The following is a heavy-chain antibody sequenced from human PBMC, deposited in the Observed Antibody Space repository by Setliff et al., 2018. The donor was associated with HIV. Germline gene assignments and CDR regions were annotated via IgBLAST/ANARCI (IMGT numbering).Heavy chain of an antibody. Sequence: ASVKVSCKVSGYTFTTYSIHWVRQAPGQRPEWMGWLRTGDGDTSYSESLQGRVTFTSDTSANTAYMELRSLGSDDTAVYFCARRASTAEVFDYWGQGTLVTVS. D-gene: IGHD1-1*01. V-gene: IGHV1-3*04. CDR2: LRTGDGDT. J-gene: IGHJ4*02. CDR3: ARRASTAEVFDY. CDR1: GYTFTTYS.